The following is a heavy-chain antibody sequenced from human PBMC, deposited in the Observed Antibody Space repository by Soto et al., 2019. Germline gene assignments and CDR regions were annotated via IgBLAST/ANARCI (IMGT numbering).Heavy chain of an antibody. D-gene: IGHD5-12*01. J-gene: IGHJ4*02. CDR3: ARAVGKSGYVSKYFDY. V-gene: IGHV3-7*01. Sequence: GGSLRLSCAASGFTFSSYWMSWVRQAPGKGLEWVANIKQDGSEKYYVDSVKGRFTISRDNAKNSLYLQMNSLRAEDTAVYYCARAVGKSGYVSKYFDYWGQGTLVTVSS. CDR2: IKQDGSEK. CDR1: GFTFSSYW.